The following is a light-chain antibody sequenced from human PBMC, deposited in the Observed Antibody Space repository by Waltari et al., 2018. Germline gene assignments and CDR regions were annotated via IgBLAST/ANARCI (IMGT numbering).Light chain of an antibody. V-gene: IGKV2-28*01. CDR3: MQALQSPLT. Sequence: DVVMTQSPLFLTVTPGAPAASSCRASQTLLNSNGYNYLDWFLQEPGQSPQLLIYSGSNRASGVPDRFSGSGSGTDFTLKISRVEAEDVGIYYCMQALQSPLTFGGGTKVEIK. J-gene: IGKJ4*01. CDR2: SGS. CDR1: QTLLNSNGYNY.